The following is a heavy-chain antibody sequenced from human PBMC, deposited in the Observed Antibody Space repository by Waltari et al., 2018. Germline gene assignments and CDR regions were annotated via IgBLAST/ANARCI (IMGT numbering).Heavy chain of an antibody. J-gene: IGHJ4*02. D-gene: IGHD5-12*01. CDR3: ASHKGDGYNFGY. V-gene: IGHV4-34*01. CDR2: INHSGST. CDR1: GGSFSGYY. Sequence: QVQLQQWGAGLLKPSETLSLTCAVYGGSFSGYYWSWIRQPPGKGLEWIGEINHSGSTNYNPSLKSRVTISVDTSKNQFSLKLSSVTAADTAVYYCASHKGDGYNFGYWGQGTLVTVSS.